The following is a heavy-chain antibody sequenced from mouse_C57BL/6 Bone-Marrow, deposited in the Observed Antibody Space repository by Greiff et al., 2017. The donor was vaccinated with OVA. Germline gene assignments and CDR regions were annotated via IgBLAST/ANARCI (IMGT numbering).Heavy chain of an antibody. CDR1: GFTFSSYG. Sequence: EVMLVESGGDLVKPGGSLKLSCAASGFTFSSYGMSWVRQTPDKRLEWVATISSGGSYTYYPDSVKGRFTISRDNAKNTLYLQMSSLKSEDTAMYYCARRGNYYGSSYLFDYWGQGTTLTVSS. D-gene: IGHD1-1*01. CDR2: ISSGGSYT. CDR3: ARRGNYYGSSYLFDY. J-gene: IGHJ2*01. V-gene: IGHV5-6*02.